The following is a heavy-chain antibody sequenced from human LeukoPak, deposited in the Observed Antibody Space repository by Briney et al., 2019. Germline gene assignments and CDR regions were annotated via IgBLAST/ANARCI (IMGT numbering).Heavy chain of an antibody. Sequence: PSETLSLTCTVSGGSISSGGYYWNWIRQHPGKGLEWIGYIYYSGSTYYNPSLKSRVTISVDTSKNQFSLKLSSVTAADTAVYYCARVEYSSSSVDIWGQGTMVTVSS. CDR3: ARVEYSSSSVDI. V-gene: IGHV4-31*03. D-gene: IGHD6-6*01. CDR2: IYYSGST. CDR1: GGSISSGGYY. J-gene: IGHJ3*02.